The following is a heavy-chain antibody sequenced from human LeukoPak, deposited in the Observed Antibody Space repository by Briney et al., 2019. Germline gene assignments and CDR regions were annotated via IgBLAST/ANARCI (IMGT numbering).Heavy chain of an antibody. D-gene: IGHD3-3*01. CDR3: AAGQTLWSGYFLFYY. CDR1: GFTFTSSA. J-gene: IGHJ4*02. Sequence: SVKVSCKASGFTFTSSAVQWVRQARGQRLEWIGWIIVGSGNTNYAQKFQERVTITRDMSTSTAYMELSSLTSDDTAVYYCAAGQTLWSGYFLFYYWGQGTLVTVSS. V-gene: IGHV1-58*01. CDR2: IIVGSGNT.